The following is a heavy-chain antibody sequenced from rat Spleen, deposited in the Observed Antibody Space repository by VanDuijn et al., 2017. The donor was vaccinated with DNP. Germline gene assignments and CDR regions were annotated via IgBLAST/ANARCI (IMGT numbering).Heavy chain of an antibody. CDR3: ATFEGRDA. J-gene: IGHJ4*01. Sequence: EVQLVESGGDLVQPGGSLKLSCSASGFTFSDYNMAWVRQAPKKGLEWVATIIYDGSRTYYRDSVKGRFTMSRDNAKSTLYLEMDSLRSEDTATYYCATFEGRDAWGQGTSVTVSS. V-gene: IGHV5S10*01. CDR2: IIYDGSRT. D-gene: IGHD1-11*01. CDR1: GFTFSDYN.